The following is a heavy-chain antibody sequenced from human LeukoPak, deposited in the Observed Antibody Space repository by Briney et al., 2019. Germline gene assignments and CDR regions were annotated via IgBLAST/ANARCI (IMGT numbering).Heavy chain of an antibody. CDR3: ASPGVIDSGGYYNDY. CDR1: GYNLISHY. Sequence: ASVKVSCKASGYNLISHYIHWVRQAPGRGLEWMGIIDLSGGTTSFAHKFQGRVTMTSDTTTSTVYMELSSLRSDDTAVYYCASPGVIDSGGYYNDYWGQGTLVTVSS. D-gene: IGHD3-22*01. J-gene: IGHJ4*02. CDR2: IDLSGGTT. V-gene: IGHV1-46*01.